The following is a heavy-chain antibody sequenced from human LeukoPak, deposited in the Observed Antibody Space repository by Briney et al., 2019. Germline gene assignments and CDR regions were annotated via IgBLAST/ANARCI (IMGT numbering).Heavy chain of an antibody. J-gene: IGHJ4*02. CDR1: GYTFTGYY. Sequence: ASVKVSCKASGYTFTGYYMHWVRQAPGQGLEWMGWINPNSGGTNYAQKFQGRVTMTRDTSISTAYMELRSLRSDDTAVYYCARRGIAARQPIGSEDYWGQGTLVTVSS. D-gene: IGHD6-6*01. CDR2: INPNSGGT. CDR3: ARRGIAARQPIGSEDY. V-gene: IGHV1-2*02.